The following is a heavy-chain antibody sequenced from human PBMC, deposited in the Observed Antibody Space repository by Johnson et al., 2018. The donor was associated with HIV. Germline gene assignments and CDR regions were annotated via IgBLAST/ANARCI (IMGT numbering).Heavy chain of an antibody. J-gene: IGHJ3*02. CDR2: MRYDGSNK. Sequence: QVQVLESGGGVVQPGGSLRLSCAASGFTFSSYGMHWVRQAPGKGLEWVAFMRYDGSNKDYADSVKGRFTISRDNSKNTLFLQMSSLRPEDTAVYYCAKDVQVRGIVLMVTLFDACDIWDQGTMVTVSS. CDR1: GFTFSSYG. D-gene: IGHD2-8*01. V-gene: IGHV3-30*02. CDR3: AKDVQVRGIVLMVTLFDACDI.